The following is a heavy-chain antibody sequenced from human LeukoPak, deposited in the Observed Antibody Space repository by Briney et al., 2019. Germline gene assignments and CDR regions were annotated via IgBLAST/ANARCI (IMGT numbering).Heavy chain of an antibody. Sequence: GGSLRLSCAASGFTFDDYAMHWVRQAPGKGLEWVSGISWNSGSIGYADSVKGRFTISRDNSKNSLYLQMNSLRAEDTAVYYCAKKLSGSYKGFDYWGQGTLVTVSS. D-gene: IGHD1-26*01. J-gene: IGHJ4*02. V-gene: IGHV3-9*01. CDR3: AKKLSGSYKGFDY. CDR1: GFTFDDYA. CDR2: ISWNSGSI.